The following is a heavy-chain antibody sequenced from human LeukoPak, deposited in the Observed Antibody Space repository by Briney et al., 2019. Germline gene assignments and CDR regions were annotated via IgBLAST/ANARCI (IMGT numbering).Heavy chain of an antibody. D-gene: IGHD2-15*01. CDR2: ISAYSGDT. V-gene: IGHV1-18*01. J-gene: IGHJ6*02. CDR1: GYTFTSYG. CDR3: GRGPKAGGRPHDMAV. Sequence: ASVKVSCKASGYTFTSYGICWVRQAPGQGLEWMGWISAYSGDTNYAQKFQGRATMTTDTSRSTAYMELRSLSSDDTAVFYCGRGPKAGGRPHDMAVWGRGTTVTVS.